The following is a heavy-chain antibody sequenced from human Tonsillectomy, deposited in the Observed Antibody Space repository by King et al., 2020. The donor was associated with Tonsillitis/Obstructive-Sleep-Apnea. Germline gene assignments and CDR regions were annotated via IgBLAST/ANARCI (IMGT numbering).Heavy chain of an antibody. D-gene: IGHD4-17*01. Sequence: QLVQSGAEAKKPGESLKISCKGSGYSFSTYWIAWVRQMPGKGLEWMGIIYPGDSDTRYSPSFQGQVTMSADKSISTAYLQWSSLRPSDTALYYCARLPTVTTLGDFWGQGTLVTVSS. CDR1: GYSFSTYW. V-gene: IGHV5-51*01. J-gene: IGHJ4*02. CDR2: IYPGDSDT. CDR3: ARLPTVTTLGDF.